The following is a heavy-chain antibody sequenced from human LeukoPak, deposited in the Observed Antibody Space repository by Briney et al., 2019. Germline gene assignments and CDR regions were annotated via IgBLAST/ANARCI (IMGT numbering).Heavy chain of an antibody. D-gene: IGHD3-22*01. J-gene: IGHJ4*02. V-gene: IGHV3-30*18. CDR3: AKARPYYYDSSGSSAFDY. CDR1: GFTSSSYG. Sequence: GRSLRLSCAASGFTSSSYGMHWVRQAPGKGLEWVAVISYDGSNKYYADSVKGRFTISRDNSKNTLYLQMNSLRAEDTAVYYCAKARPYYYDSSGSSAFDYWGQGTLVTVSS. CDR2: ISYDGSNK.